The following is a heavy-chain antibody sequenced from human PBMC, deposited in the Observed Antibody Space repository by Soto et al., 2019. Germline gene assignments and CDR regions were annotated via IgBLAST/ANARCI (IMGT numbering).Heavy chain of an antibody. CDR2: IYYTGAA. CDR3: ASGTFNDISFDS. Sequence: SETLSLTCSVSGGSIDTGGFYWSWARQLPGKGLQWIGYIYYTGAAYYNPALKSRVVISLDTSANQFSLSLTSLTAADTAVYYCASGTFNDISFDSWGQGSLVTVSS. CDR1: GGSIDTGGFY. J-gene: IGHJ4*02. D-gene: IGHD2-21*01. V-gene: IGHV4-31*03.